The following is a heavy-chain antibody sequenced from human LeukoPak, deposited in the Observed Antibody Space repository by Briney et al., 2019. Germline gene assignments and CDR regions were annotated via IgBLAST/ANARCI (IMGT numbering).Heavy chain of an antibody. J-gene: IGHJ3*02. V-gene: IGHV1-46*01. CDR1: GYTFTSYY. CDR2: INPTGGST. D-gene: IGHD3-16*01. CDR3: ARGLTFGGVTNDAFGI. Sequence: SVKVSCKASGYTFTSYYMNWVRQAPGQGLEWMGIINPTGGSTSYAQKFQGRVTMTSDTSTSTVYMELSSLRSEDTAVYYCARGLTFGGVTNDAFGIWGQGTMVTVSS.